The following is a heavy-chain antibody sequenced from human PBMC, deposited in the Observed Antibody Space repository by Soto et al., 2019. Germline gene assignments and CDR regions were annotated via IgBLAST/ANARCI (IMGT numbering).Heavy chain of an antibody. Sequence: GESLKISCAASGFTFSSYSMNWVRQAPGKGLEWVSSISSSSSYIYYADSVKGRFTISRDNAKNSLYLQMNSLRAEDTAVYYCASSNWNPPFDYWGQGTLVTVSS. CDR3: ASSNWNPPFDY. V-gene: IGHV3-21*01. CDR2: ISSSSSYI. CDR1: GFTFSSYS. D-gene: IGHD1-1*01. J-gene: IGHJ4*02.